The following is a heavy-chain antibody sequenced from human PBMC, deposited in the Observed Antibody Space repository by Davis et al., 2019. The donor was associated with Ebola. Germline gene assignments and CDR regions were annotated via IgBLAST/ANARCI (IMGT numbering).Heavy chain of an antibody. V-gene: IGHV4-34*01. Sequence: MPSETLSLTCAVYGGSFSGYYWSWIRQPPGKGLEWIGEINHSGSTNYNPSLKSRVTISMDTSKNQFSLKLNSMTAADTAVYYCARRGSGWSHWGQGTLVTVSS. D-gene: IGHD6-19*01. CDR2: INHSGST. CDR3: ARRGSGWSH. J-gene: IGHJ4*02. CDR1: GGSFSGYY.